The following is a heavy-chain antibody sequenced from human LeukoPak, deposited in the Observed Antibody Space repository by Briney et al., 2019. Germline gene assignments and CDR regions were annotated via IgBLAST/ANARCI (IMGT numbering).Heavy chain of an antibody. CDR3: ARTPLWRYGYGMDV. J-gene: IGHJ6*02. V-gene: IGHV3-21*01. CDR1: GFTFSSYT. Sequence: PGGSLRLSCEASGFTFSSYTMNWVRQAPGKGLEWVSSISSSSSYMYYADSVKGRFTISRDNAKNSLYLQMNSLRAEDTAVYYCARTPLWRYGYGMDVWGQGTTVTVSS. D-gene: IGHD4-17*01. CDR2: ISSSSSYM.